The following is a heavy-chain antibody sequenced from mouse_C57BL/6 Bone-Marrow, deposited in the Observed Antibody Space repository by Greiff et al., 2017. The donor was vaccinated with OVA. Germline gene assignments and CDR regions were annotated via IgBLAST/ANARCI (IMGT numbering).Heavy chain of an antibody. CDR2: IYPGDGDT. CDR1: GYAFSSSW. J-gene: IGHJ4*01. Sequence: QVQLKQSGPELVKPGASVKISCKASGYAFSSSWMNWVKQRPGKGLEWIGRIYPGDGDTNYNGKFKGKATLTADKSSSTAYMQLSSLTAEDTAVCYCAGRGLYYAMDYWGQGTSVTVSS. CDR3: AGRGLYYAMDY. V-gene: IGHV1-82*01.